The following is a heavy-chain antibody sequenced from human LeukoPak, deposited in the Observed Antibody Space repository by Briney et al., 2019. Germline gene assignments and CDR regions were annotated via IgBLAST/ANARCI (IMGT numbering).Heavy chain of an antibody. D-gene: IGHD1-26*01. CDR3: ARGRDRWELLRLYYYYYGMDV. CDR2: MNPNSGNT. V-gene: IGHV1-8*01. Sequence: ASAKVSCKASGYTFTSYDINWVRQATGQGLEWMGWMNPNSGNTGYAQKFQGRVTMTRNTSISTAYMELSSLRSEDTAVYYCARGRDRWELLRLYYYYYGMDVWGQGTTVTVSS. J-gene: IGHJ6*02. CDR1: GYTFTSYD.